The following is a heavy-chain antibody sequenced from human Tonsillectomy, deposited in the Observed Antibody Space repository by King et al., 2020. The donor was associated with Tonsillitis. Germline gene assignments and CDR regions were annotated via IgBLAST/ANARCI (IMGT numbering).Heavy chain of an antibody. CDR3: VRSYYYVGSAYGVPDY. CDR2: IDWDDDK. Sequence: ITLKESGPALVKPTQTLTLTCTFSGFSLTSSGMCVNWIRQPPGKALEWLALIDWDDDKSYITHLKTRLTISKDTSRNQVVLTMTNMDPVDTATYYCVRSYYYVGSAYGVPDYWGQGTLVTVSS. D-gene: IGHD3-10*02. V-gene: IGHV2-70*01. J-gene: IGHJ4*02. CDR1: GFSLTSSGMC.